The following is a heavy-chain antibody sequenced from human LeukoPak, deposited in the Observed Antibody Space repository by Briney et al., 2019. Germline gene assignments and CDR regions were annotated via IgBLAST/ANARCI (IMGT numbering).Heavy chain of an antibody. CDR1: GFTFSSYA. D-gene: IGHD3-22*01. CDR3: ARRSSGYYAWVFDY. CDR2: ISSSGSTI. J-gene: IGHJ4*02. Sequence: PGGSLRLSCAASGFTFSSYAMSWVRQAPGKGLEWVSYISSSGSTIYYADSVKGRFTISRDNAKNSLYLQMNSLRAEDTAVYYCARRSSGYYAWVFDYWGQGTLVTVSS. V-gene: IGHV3-48*04.